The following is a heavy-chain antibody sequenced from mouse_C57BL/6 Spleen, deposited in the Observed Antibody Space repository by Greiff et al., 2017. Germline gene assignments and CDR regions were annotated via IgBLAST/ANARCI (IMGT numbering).Heavy chain of an antibody. J-gene: IGHJ4*01. D-gene: IGHD2-3*01. Sequence: QVQLQQSGAELARPGASVKMSCKASGYTFTSYTMHWVKQRPGQGLEWIGYINPSSGYTKYNQKFKDKATLTADKSSSTAYMQLSSLTSEDSAFYYCARSPIYDGYYEYYAMDYWGQGTSVTVSS. V-gene: IGHV1-4*01. CDR2: INPSSGYT. CDR1: GYTFTSYT. CDR3: ARSPIYDGYYEYYAMDY.